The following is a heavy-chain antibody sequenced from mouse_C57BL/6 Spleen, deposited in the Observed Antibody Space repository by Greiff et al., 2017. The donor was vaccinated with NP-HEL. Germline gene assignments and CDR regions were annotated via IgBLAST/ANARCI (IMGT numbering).Heavy chain of an antibody. CDR3: TVDGYYGY. Sequence: VQLKESGAELVRPGASVKLSCTASGFNIKDDYMHWVKQRPEQGLEWIGWIDPENGDTEYASKFQGKATITADTSSNTAYLQLSSLTSEDTAVYYCTVDGYYGYWGQGTTLTVSS. J-gene: IGHJ2*01. CDR1: GFNIKDDY. D-gene: IGHD2-3*01. V-gene: IGHV14-4*01. CDR2: IDPENGDT.